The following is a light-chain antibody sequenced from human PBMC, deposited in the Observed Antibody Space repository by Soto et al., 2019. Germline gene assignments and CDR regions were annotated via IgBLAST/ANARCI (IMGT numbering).Light chain of an antibody. J-gene: IGLJ3*02. V-gene: IGLV2-14*01. CDR1: SSDINSYKF. CDR2: EDD. CDR3: CSYTKANTWV. Sequence: QSVLTQPASVSASPGQSSTISCTGSSSDINSYKFVSWYQVLPGKAPKLIIYEDDYRPPEISSRFSASKSGNTASLTISGVQLEDDSHYFCCSYTKANTWVFGGGTKLTVL.